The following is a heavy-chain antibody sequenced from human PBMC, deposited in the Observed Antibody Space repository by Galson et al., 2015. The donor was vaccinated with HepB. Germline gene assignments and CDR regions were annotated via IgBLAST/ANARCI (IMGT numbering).Heavy chain of an antibody. CDR2: ISAYNGNT. CDR1: GYTFTSYG. CDR3: ARDLGDDYGDYLDAFDI. Sequence: SVKVSCKASGYTFTSYGISWVRQAPGQGLEWMGWISAYNGNTNYAQKLQGRVTMTTDTSTSTAYMELRSLRSDDTAVYYCARDLGDDYGDYLDAFDIWGQGTMVTVSS. V-gene: IGHV1-18*01. D-gene: IGHD4-17*01. J-gene: IGHJ3*02.